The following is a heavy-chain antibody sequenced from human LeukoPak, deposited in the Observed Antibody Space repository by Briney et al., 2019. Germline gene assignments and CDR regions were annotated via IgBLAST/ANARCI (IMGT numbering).Heavy chain of an antibody. V-gene: IGHV4-34*01. J-gene: IGHJ5*02. D-gene: IGHD1-7*01. CDR1: GETFTNYY. CDR3: ARGPRLQLELRKKYNWFDP. CDR2: VNHSGSA. Sequence: SGTLSLTCVVYGETFTNYYWSWIRQPPGKGLEWIGEVNHSGSANYNPSLKSRVTISVDTSKSQFSLRLNSVTAADTAVYYCARGPRLQLELRKKYNWFDPWGQGSLVTVSS.